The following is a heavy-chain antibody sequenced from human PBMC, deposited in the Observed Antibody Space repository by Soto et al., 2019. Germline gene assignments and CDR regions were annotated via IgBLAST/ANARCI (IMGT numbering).Heavy chain of an antibody. D-gene: IGHD5-12*01. Sequence: PGGSLRLSCAASGFTFSSYGMHWVRQAPGKGLEWVAVISYDGSNKYYADSVKGRFTISRDNSKNTLYLQMNSLRAEDTAVYYCAKEDVDIVSPGHYYHYYGMAVCGQGTTVIVS. V-gene: IGHV3-30*18. CDR3: AKEDVDIVSPGHYYHYYGMAV. CDR2: ISYDGSNK. J-gene: IGHJ6*02. CDR1: GFTFSSYG.